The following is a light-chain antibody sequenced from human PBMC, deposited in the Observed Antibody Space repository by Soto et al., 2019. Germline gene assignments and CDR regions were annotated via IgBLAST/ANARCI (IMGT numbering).Light chain of an antibody. CDR3: QLCTNGPPCP. Sequence: EIVLTQSPATLSLSPGERATLSCRASQSVSKLLTWYQQKPCQPPSLLMYDVSTRAAGIPARFSGSGSATDFTLTIRSHEPEEFAVYCCQLCTNGPPCPFGQGTKLDI. V-gene: IGKV3-11*01. CDR1: QSVSKL. J-gene: IGKJ2*02. CDR2: DVS.